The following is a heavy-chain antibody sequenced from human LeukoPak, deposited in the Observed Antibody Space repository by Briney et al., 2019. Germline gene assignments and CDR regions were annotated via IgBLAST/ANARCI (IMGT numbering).Heavy chain of an antibody. CDR3: VREYASAFDY. CDR2: IWYDGSNK. D-gene: IGHD6-25*01. V-gene: IGHV3-33*01. J-gene: IGHJ4*02. CDR1: GFTFSTYG. Sequence: GGSLRLSCAASGFTFSTYGMHWVRQAPGKGLEWVAVIWYDGSNKYYADSVKGRFTISRDNSKNTLYLQMNSLRAEDTAVYYCVREYASAFDYWGQGTLVTVSS.